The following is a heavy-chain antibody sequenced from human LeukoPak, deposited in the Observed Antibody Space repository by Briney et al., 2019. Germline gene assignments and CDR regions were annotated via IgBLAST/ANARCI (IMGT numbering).Heavy chain of an antibody. J-gene: IGHJ3*01. V-gene: IGHV3-7*01. D-gene: IGHD1-26*01. CDR2: IKQDGSDK. Sequence: GGSLRLSCAASGLIFSDSWMSWVRQAPGKGLEWVANIKQDGSDKYYVDSVKGRFTISRDNAKKSLDLQMNSLRAEDTAVYYCARYRGKGSSWPLDVWGQGTMVTVSS. CDR3: ARYRGKGSSWPLDV. CDR1: GLIFSDSW.